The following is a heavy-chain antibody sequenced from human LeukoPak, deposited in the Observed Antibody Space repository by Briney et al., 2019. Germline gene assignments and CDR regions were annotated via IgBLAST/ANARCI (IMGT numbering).Heavy chain of an antibody. J-gene: IGHJ4*02. CDR3: ARHCGYYYFDY. V-gene: IGHV4-59*08. CDR2: MYYSGST. Sequence: SETLSLTCTVSGGSISSYSWSWIRQPPGKGLEWIGYMYYSGSTNYNPSLKSRVTISVDTSKNQFSLKLSSVTAADTAVYYCARHCGYYYFDYWGQGTLVTVSS. CDR1: GGSISSYS. D-gene: IGHD6-25*01.